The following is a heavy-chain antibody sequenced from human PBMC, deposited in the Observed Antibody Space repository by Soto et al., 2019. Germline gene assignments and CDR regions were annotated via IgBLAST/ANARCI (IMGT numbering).Heavy chain of an antibody. CDR2: IYYSGST. D-gene: IGHD6-19*01. CDR1: GGSISSGGYY. J-gene: IGHJ5*02. Sequence: TLSLTCTVSGGSISSGGYYWSWIRQHPGKGLEWIGYIYYSGSTYYNPSLKSRVTISVDTSKNQFSLKLSSVTAADTAVYYWARNSGWDKNWLDPCGQRTLVTVAS. CDR3: ARNSGWDKNWLDP. V-gene: IGHV4-31*03.